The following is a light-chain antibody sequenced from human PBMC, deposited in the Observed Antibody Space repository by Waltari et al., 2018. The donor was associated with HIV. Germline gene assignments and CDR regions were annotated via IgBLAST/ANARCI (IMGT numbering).Light chain of an antibody. Sequence: IQMTQSPSILSASVGDRVTITCRASQNVESWLAWYQQRPGRAPKLLIYKASTLEYGVPARFSGRGSGTDFTLTINSLQPDDFATYYCQQYNSDFYTFGQGTRLELK. CDR2: KAS. V-gene: IGKV1-5*03. CDR3: QQYNSDFYT. CDR1: QNVESW. J-gene: IGKJ2*01.